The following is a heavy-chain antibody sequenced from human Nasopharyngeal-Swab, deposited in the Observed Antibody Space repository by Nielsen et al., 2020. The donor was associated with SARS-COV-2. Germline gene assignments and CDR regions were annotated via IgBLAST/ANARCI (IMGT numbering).Heavy chain of an antibody. CDR3: ATLGYCSSTSCYTDYYYMDV. CDR2: MNPNSGNT. Sequence: WVRQAPGQGLEWMGWMNPNSGNTGYAQKFQGRVTMTRNTSISTAYMELSSLRSEDTAVYYCATLGYCSSTSCYTDYYYMDVRGKGTTVTVSS. V-gene: IGHV1-8*01. J-gene: IGHJ6*03. D-gene: IGHD2-2*02.